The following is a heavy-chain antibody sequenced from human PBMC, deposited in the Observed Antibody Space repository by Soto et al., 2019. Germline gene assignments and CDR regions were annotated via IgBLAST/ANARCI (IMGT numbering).Heavy chain of an antibody. D-gene: IGHD2-15*01. Sequence: SETLSLTSTFSGCSIRSGGYYWSWIRKHPGKGLEWIGYIYYSGSTYSNPSLKSRVTISVDTSKNQFSLKLSSVTAADTAVYYCAREVLAATRSHWFDPWGQGTLVTVSS. J-gene: IGHJ5*02. V-gene: IGHV4-31*03. CDR2: IYYSGST. CDR1: GCSIRSGGYY. CDR3: AREVLAATRSHWFDP.